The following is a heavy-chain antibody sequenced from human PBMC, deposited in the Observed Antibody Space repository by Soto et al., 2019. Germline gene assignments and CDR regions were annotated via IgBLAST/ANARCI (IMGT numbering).Heavy chain of an antibody. D-gene: IGHD3-16*01. Sequence: TLKESGPTLVKPTQTLTLTCTFSGFSLSTVGMGVGWIRQPPGKALDWLGIIYWDDDKRYSPTLNGRVTFIKDTSKNQVVLTMTNIDHVYTATYFCAHMNSLMFDFDIWGHGTLVTVSS. V-gene: IGHV2-5*02. CDR1: GFSLSTVGMG. J-gene: IGHJ3*02. CDR2: IYWDDDK. CDR3: AHMNSLMFDFDI.